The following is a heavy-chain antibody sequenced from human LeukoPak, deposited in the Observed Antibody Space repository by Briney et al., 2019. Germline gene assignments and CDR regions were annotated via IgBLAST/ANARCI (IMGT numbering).Heavy chain of an antibody. CDR2: ISSSSSYI. CDR1: GFTFSSYS. V-gene: IGHV3-21*01. D-gene: IGHD4-23*01. CDR3: AREEGRDDYGGNSDY. Sequence: GGSLRLSCAASGFTFSSYSMNWDRQAPGKGLEWVSSISSSSSYIYHADSVKGRFTISRDNAKNSLYLQMNSLRAEDTAVYYCAREEGRDDYGGNSDYWGQGTLVTVSS. J-gene: IGHJ4*02.